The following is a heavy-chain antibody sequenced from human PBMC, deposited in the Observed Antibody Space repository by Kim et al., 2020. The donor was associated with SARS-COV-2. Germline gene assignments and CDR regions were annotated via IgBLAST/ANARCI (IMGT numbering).Heavy chain of an antibody. D-gene: IGHD3-16*01. CDR2: ITDTGRTQ. J-gene: IGHJ2*01. V-gene: IGHV3-74*01. Sequence: GGSLRLSCAASGFTFRNYFMNWVRQAPGKGLVWISRITDTGRTQSYADSVKGRFTTSRDNTKNTLDLEMTSLRAEDTAIYYCTRDGGFTNHDWYFDLWGRGTLVSVSS. CDR1: GFTFRNYF. CDR3: TRDGGFTNHDWYFDL.